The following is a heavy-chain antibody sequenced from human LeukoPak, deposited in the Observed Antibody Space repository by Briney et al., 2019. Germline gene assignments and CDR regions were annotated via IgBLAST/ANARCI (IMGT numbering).Heavy chain of an antibody. CDR2: VYYSGSS. Sequence: SETLSLTCTVSGVSISNYYWSWIRQPPGKGLEWIGYVYYSGSSNYSPSLKSRVTMSVDTSKNLFSLKLSSVTAADTAVYYCVRQSGSGSLIDYWGQGTLVTVSS. CDR1: GVSISNYY. D-gene: IGHD3-10*01. CDR3: VRQSGSGSLIDY. J-gene: IGHJ4*02. V-gene: IGHV4-59*08.